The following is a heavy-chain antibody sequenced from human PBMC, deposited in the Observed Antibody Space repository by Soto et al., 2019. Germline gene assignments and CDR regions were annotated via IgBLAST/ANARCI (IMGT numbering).Heavy chain of an antibody. Sequence: SETRCVTCTGSAGSMSRGDRLGCGLQPPGKGLEWIGEIYHSGSTNYNPSLKSRVTISVDRSKNQFSLKLSSVTAADTAVYYCDRAESYGYSYGQDPLAIRGQRTTVLVSS. V-gene: IGHV4-4*02. CDR1: AGSMSRGDR. CDR3: DRAESYGYSYGQDPLAI. CDR2: IYHSGST. D-gene: IGHD5-18*01. J-gene: IGHJ3*02.